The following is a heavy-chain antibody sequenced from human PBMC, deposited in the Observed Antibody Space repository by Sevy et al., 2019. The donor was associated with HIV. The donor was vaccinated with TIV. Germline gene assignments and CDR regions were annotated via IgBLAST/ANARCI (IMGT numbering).Heavy chain of an antibody. Sequence: GGSLRLSCAASGFTFSSYSMNWVRQAPGKGLEWVSSISSSSSYIYYADSVKGRFTISRDNAKNSLYLQMNSLRAEDTAVYYCARDALTTDDYYYYGMDVWGPGTTVTVSS. CDR3: ARDALTTDDYYYYGMDV. J-gene: IGHJ6*02. CDR2: ISSSSSYI. D-gene: IGHD4-17*01. V-gene: IGHV3-21*01. CDR1: GFTFSSYS.